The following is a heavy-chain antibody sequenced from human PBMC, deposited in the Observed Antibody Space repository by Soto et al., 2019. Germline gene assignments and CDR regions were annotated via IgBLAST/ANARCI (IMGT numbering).Heavy chain of an antibody. Sequence: EVQLVESGGGLVQPGGSLRLSCAASGFTFSSYWMHWVRQAPGKGLVWVSSINSDGSSTSYADSVKGRFTISRDNAKNTLYLQMNSLRAEDTAVYYCVRTSLGVAAATREDYWGQGTLVTVSS. CDR2: INSDGSST. D-gene: IGHD2-15*01. CDR3: VRTSLGVAAATREDY. CDR1: GFTFSSYW. J-gene: IGHJ4*02. V-gene: IGHV3-74*01.